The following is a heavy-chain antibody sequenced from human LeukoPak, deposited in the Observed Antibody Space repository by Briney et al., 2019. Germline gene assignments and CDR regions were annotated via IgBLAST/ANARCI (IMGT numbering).Heavy chain of an antibody. Sequence: ASVKVSCKASGYTFTDFYIHWVRQAPGQGLEWMGWINPNSGGTNYAQKFQGRVTMTRDTSISTAYIELSRLRSDDTAVCYCARVAVLMLYGSSFYYFDYWGQGALVTVSS. D-gene: IGHD2-8*01. J-gene: IGHJ4*02. V-gene: IGHV1-2*02. CDR1: GYTFTDFY. CDR2: INPNSGGT. CDR3: ARVAVLMLYGSSFYYFDY.